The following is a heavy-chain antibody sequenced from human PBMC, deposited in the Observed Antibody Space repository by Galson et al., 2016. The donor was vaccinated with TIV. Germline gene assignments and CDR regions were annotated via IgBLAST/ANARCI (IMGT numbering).Heavy chain of an antibody. CDR3: VKGEYSTSSPLGDP. CDR2: INPSNGGT. V-gene: IGHV1-2*02. J-gene: IGHJ5*02. D-gene: IGHD6-6*01. CDR1: GYSFSDYY. Sequence: SVKVSCKASGYSFSDYYMHWVRQAPGQGLEWMGWINPSNGGTKYAQKFQGRVTMTRDTSISTAYMEVTRLRGDDTAVFYCVKGEYSTSSPLGDPWGQGTLVTVSA.